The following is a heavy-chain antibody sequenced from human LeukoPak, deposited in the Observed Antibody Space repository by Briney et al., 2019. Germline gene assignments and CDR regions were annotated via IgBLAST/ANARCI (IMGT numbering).Heavy chain of an antibody. CDR2: IYYSGST. CDR1: GDSISSNSYY. D-gene: IGHD6-13*01. J-gene: IGHJ4*02. CDR3: ARHYGGSSWSLDY. Sequence: PSETLSLTCTVSGDSISSNSYYWGWIRQPPGKGLEWIGSIYYSGSTYNNPSLKSRVTISVDTSKNQFSLKLNSVTAADTAVYYCARHYGGSSWSLDYWGQGTLVTVSS. V-gene: IGHV4-39*01.